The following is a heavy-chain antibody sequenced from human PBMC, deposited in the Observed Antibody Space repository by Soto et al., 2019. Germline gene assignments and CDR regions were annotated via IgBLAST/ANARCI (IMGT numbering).Heavy chain of an antibody. CDR3: ARRDSSPHSRY. Sequence: QLQLQESGPGLVKPSETLSLTCTVSGGSISSSSYYWGWIRQPPGKGLEWIGSIYYSGSTYYNPSPKSRVTRSVATSRNRFSPQLSSVTAADTAVYYCARRDSSPHSRYWGQGTLVTVSS. CDR2: IYYSGST. J-gene: IGHJ4*02. V-gene: IGHV4-39*01. D-gene: IGHD2-15*01. CDR1: GGSISSSSYY.